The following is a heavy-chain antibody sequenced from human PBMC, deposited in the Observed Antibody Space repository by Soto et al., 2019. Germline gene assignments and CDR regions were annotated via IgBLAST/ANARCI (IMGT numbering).Heavy chain of an antibody. V-gene: IGHV4-34*12. Sequence: PSETLSLTCVVSGGSFIPYYWSWMRQPPGRGLEWIGQIFRGGSTNYSPSLKSRVTISVDTSKNQFSLELSSVTAADTAVYYCVRPHYQSNTFYSYFDYWGQGTLVTVSS. J-gene: IGHJ4*02. CDR3: VRPHYQSNTFYSYFDY. D-gene: IGHD2-15*01. CDR2: IFRGGST. CDR1: GGSFIPYY.